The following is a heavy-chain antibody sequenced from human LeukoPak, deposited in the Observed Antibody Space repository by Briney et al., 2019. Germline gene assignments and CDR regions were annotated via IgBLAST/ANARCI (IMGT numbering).Heavy chain of an antibody. CDR1: GGTFSSYA. CDR3: ARVGLVVPAASYYMDV. D-gene: IGHD2-2*01. V-gene: IGHV1-69*06. Sequence: SVKVSCTASGGTFSSYAISWVRQAPGQGLEWMGGIIPIFGTANYAQKFQGRVTITADKSTSTAYMELSSLRSEDTAVYYCARVGLVVPAASYYMDVWGKGTTVTISS. J-gene: IGHJ6*03. CDR2: IIPIFGTA.